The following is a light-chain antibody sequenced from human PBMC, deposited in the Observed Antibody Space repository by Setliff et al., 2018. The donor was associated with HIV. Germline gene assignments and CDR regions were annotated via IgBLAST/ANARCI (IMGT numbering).Light chain of an antibody. V-gene: IGKV4-1*01. Sequence: DIVMTQSPDSLAVSLGERATIHCKSSQSVLYSSNNKNYLVWYQQKPGQPPKLLIYWASTRESGVPARFRGSGSGTDFTLTISSLQAEDVAVYYCQQYYSTPLTFGGGTKVDIK. J-gene: IGKJ4*01. CDR3: QQYYSTPLT. CDR2: WAS. CDR1: QSVLYSSNNKNY.